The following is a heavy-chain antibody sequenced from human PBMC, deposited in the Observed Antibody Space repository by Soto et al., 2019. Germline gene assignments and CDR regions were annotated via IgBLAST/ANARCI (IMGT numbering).Heavy chain of an antibody. V-gene: IGHV4-34*01. Sequence: QVQLQQWGAGPLRPLETLSLTCGVSGGSFSGYYWAWIRQAPGKGLEWIADINDRVSINYNPSLKSRVSISVHTSKNHYSLNLRSVTAADTAVYYCARESHDILTGPPWVWYFDLWGRGTLVTVSS. D-gene: IGHD3-9*01. CDR2: INDRVSI. CDR1: GGSFSGYY. CDR3: ARESHDILTGPPWVWYFDL. J-gene: IGHJ2*01.